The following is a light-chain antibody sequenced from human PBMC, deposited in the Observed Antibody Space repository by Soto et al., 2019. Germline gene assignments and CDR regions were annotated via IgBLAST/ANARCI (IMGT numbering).Light chain of an antibody. CDR2: EGS. Sequence: QSVLTQPASVSGSPGQSITISCTGTSSDVGNYNLVSWYQQHPGKAPKLMIYEGSKRPSGVSNRFSGSKSGNTASLTISGLQAEDEADYYCCSYAGSSTDVVFGGGTQLTVL. CDR3: CSYAGSSTDVV. J-gene: IGLJ2*01. V-gene: IGLV2-23*01. CDR1: SSDVGNYNL.